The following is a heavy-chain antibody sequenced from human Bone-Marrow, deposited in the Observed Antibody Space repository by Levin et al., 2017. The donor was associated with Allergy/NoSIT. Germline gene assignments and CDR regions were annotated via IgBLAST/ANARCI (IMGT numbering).Heavy chain of an antibody. Sequence: SQTLSLTCTVSGGSISSSSYYWGWIRQPPGKGLEWIGTIYYSGSTYYNPSLKSRVTISIDMSKNQFSLKLSSVTAADTAVYYCAREIAYDGPSDYSGMDVWGQGTTVTVSS. D-gene: IGHD5-12*01. V-gene: IGHV4-39*07. CDR1: GGSISSSSYY. CDR3: AREIAYDGPSDYSGMDV. CDR2: IYYSGST. J-gene: IGHJ6*02.